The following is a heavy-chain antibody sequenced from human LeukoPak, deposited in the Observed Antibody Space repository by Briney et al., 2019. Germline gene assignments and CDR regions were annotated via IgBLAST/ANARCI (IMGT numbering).Heavy chain of an antibody. CDR1: GFTFSSYA. CDR3: ARGVDYGDYISGY. Sequence: GGSLRLSCAASGFTFSSYAMSWVRQAPGKGLEWVSAISGSGGSTYYADSVKGRFTISRDNSKNTLYLQVNSLRVDDTAVFYCARGVDYGDYISGYWGQGTLVTVSS. CDR2: ISGSGGST. J-gene: IGHJ4*02. V-gene: IGHV3-23*01. D-gene: IGHD4-17*01.